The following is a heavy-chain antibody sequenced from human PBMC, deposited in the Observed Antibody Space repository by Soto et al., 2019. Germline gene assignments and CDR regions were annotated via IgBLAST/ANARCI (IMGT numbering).Heavy chain of an antibody. V-gene: IGHV3-23*01. CDR2: IVASGGIT. Sequence: EVQLLESGGGLAQPGGSLRLSCAASGFTFSSYPMSWVRQAPGQGLEWGSGIVASGGITYYADSVKGRFTISRDNSKNTLYLQMNSLRAEDTAVYYCAKNSAATIRVGYDYWCQGTLVTVSS. J-gene: IGHJ4*02. CDR3: AKNSAATIRVGYDY. CDR1: GFTFSSYP. D-gene: IGHD5-12*01.